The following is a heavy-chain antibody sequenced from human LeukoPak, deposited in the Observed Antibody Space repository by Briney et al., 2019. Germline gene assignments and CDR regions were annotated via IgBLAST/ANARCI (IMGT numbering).Heavy chain of an antibody. J-gene: IGHJ5*02. D-gene: IGHD4-17*01. V-gene: IGHV4-34*01. CDR1: GGSFSGYY. CDR3: ARGRDYGDYINWFDP. Sequence: SETLSLTCAVYGGSFSGYYWSWIRQPPGKGLEWIGEINHSGSTNYNPSLKSRVTISVDTSKNQFSLKLSSVTAADTAVYYCARGRDYGDYINWFDPWGQGTLVTVSS. CDR2: INHSGST.